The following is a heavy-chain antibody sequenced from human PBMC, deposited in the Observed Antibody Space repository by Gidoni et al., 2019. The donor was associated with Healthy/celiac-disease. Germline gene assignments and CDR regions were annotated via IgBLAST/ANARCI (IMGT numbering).Heavy chain of an antibody. CDR2: ISGSGGST. CDR1: RFTFSSYA. J-gene: IGHJ4*02. V-gene: IGHV3-23*01. CDR3: AKAAAGSFAIDY. Sequence: EVQRLESAGGLVQPGGSLRRACAASRFTFSSYAMSWVRQAPGQGREWVSAISGSGGSTYYADSVKGRYTITSDNSKNTLYLQMNSLRAEDTAVYYCAKAAAGSFAIDYWGQGTLVTVSS. D-gene: IGHD6-13*01.